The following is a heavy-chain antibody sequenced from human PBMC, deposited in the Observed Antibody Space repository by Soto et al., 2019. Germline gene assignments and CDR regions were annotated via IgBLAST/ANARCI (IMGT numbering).Heavy chain of an antibody. D-gene: IGHD6-25*01. V-gene: IGHV4-39*01. Sequence: ASETLSLTCSASGGSITSSSHFWGWARQPPGKGLEWIGTIYFTGNTYYTPSLKSRLTMSIDTSKNEFSLRLNSVTAADTAVYYCAGQTFTIAAASYGRSNWFDPWGPGTLVTVSS. J-gene: IGHJ5*02. CDR1: GGSITSSSHF. CDR3: AGQTFTIAAASYGRSNWFDP. CDR2: IYFTGNT.